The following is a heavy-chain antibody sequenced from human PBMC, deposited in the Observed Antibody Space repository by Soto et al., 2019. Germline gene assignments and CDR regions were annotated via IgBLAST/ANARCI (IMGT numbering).Heavy chain of an antibody. CDR3: ARRRMDTAMAYNYYYMDV. CDR2: IYYSGST. J-gene: IGHJ6*03. CDR1: GGSISSSSYY. Sequence: SETLSLTCTVSGGSISSSSYYWGWIRQPPGKGLEWIGSIYYSGSTYYNPSLKSRVTISVDTSKNQFSLKLSSVTAADTAVYYCARRRMDTAMAYNYYYMDVWGKGTTVTVSS. V-gene: IGHV4-39*01. D-gene: IGHD5-18*01.